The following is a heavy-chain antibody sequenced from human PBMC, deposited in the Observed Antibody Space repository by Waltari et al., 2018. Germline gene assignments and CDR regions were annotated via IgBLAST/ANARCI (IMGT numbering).Heavy chain of an antibody. CDR1: GFTFNIYA. D-gene: IGHD3-9*01. J-gene: IGHJ4*02. V-gene: IGHV3-23*04. Sequence: EVQLVESGGGLVQPGGSLRLSCAASGFTFNIYAMSWVRQAPGKGLGGVSAISGSGGSTYYADSGKGRFTISRDNSKNTLYLQMNSLRAEDTAVYYCATSYYDILTGYSTPWYWGQGTLVTVSS. CDR2: ISGSGGST. CDR3: ATSYYDILTGYSTPWY.